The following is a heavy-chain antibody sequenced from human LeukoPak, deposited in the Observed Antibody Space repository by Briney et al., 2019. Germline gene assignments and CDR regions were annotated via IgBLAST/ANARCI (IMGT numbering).Heavy chain of an antibody. Sequence: GGSLRLSCAASGFTVSSNYMSWVRQAPGKGLEWVSVIYSGGSTYYADSVKGRFTISRHNSKNTLYLQMNSLRAEDTAVYYCAREKPGIAAAAPRGSAFDIWGQGTSVTVSS. V-gene: IGHV3-53*04. CDR2: IYSGGST. CDR1: GFTVSSNY. J-gene: IGHJ3*02. CDR3: AREKPGIAAAAPRGSAFDI. D-gene: IGHD6-13*01.